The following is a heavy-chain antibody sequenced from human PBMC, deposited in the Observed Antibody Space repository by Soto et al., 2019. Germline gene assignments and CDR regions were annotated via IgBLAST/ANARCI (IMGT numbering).Heavy chain of an antibody. CDR1: GFTFSSYS. CDR3: ARQRMQPGIAVAGAEFDY. V-gene: IGHV3-21*01. Sequence: EVQLVESGGGLVKPGGSLRLSCAASGFTFSSYSMNWVRQAPGKGLEWVSSISSSSSYIYYADSVKGRFTISRDNAKNSLYLQMNSLRAEDTAVYYCARQRMQPGIAVAGAEFDYWGQGTLVTVSS. CDR2: ISSSSSYI. J-gene: IGHJ4*02. D-gene: IGHD6-19*01.